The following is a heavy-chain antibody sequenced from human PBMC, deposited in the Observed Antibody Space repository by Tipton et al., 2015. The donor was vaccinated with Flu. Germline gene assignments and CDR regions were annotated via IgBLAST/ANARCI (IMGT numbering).Heavy chain of an antibody. V-gene: IGHV4-4*02. Sequence: GEALSSNNWWTWVRQPPGKGLEWIGEIYRSGGTNYNPSLKSRVSISLDQSKNQLSLKLTSVTAADTAVYYCATLANYYDSGSYFPPGSDFWGQGILVTVSS. D-gene: IGHD3-10*01. CDR3: ATLANYYDSGSYFPPGSDF. CDR1: GEALSSNNW. J-gene: IGHJ4*02. CDR2: IYRSGGT.